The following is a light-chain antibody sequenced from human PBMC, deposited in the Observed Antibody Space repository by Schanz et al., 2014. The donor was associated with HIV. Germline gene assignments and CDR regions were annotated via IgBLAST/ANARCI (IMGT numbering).Light chain of an antibody. CDR3: SSYAGSNKNV. V-gene: IGLV2-8*01. Sequence: QSALTQPASVSGSPGQSITIFCTGTSSDVGGYNYVPRYQKHPGKAPKLMIYEVSKRPSGVPDRFSGSKSGNTASLTVSGLQAEDEADYYCSSYAGSNKNVFGTGTKLTVL. CDR1: SSDVGGYNY. CDR2: EVS. J-gene: IGLJ1*01.